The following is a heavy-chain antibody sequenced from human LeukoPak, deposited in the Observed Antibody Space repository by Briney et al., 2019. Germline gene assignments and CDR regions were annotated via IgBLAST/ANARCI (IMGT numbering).Heavy chain of an antibody. CDR1: GFTFSSYG. Sequence: GGSLRRSCAASGFTFSSYGMHWVRQAPGKGLEWVAVISYDGSNKYYADSVKGRFTISRDNSKNTLYLQMNSLRAEDTAVYYCANLRYGYWGQGTLVTVSS. CDR3: ANLRYGY. V-gene: IGHV3-30*18. J-gene: IGHJ4*02. D-gene: IGHD1-1*01. CDR2: ISYDGSNK.